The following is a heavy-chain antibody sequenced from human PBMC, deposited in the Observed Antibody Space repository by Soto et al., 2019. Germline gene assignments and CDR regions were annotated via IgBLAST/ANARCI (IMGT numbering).Heavy chain of an antibody. D-gene: IGHD3-10*01. CDR1: GFGFSDYA. CDR3: ARKWYGELGEGWFDP. Sequence: LRLSCAASGFGFSDYAMHWVRQAPGKGLEWVALISSDGRNKYYADLVKGRISVSRDNSKNTLFLQMSSLTAEDTAVYYCARKWYGELGEGWFDPWGQGTLVTVSS. V-gene: IGHV3-30*04. J-gene: IGHJ5*02. CDR2: ISSDGRNK.